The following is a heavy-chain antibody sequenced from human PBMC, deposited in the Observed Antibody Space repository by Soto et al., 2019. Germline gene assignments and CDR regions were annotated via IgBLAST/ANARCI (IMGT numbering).Heavy chain of an antibody. D-gene: IGHD6-19*01. V-gene: IGHV1-18*01. CDR1: GYTFTNFG. CDR3: ARVPYSSGWYFAFNI. CDR2: ISGYNGDT. Sequence: ASVKVSCKASGYTFTNFGIGWVRQAPGQGLELMGWISGYNGDTSYAQKFQGRVTMTTDRSTGTAYMDLRSLRSDDTAVYYCARVPYSSGWYFAFNIWGQGTMVTVSS. J-gene: IGHJ3*02.